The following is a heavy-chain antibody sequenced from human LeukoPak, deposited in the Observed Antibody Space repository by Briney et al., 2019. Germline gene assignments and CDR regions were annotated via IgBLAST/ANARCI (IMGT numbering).Heavy chain of an antibody. V-gene: IGHV4-59*01. D-gene: IGHD4-17*01. J-gene: IGHJ5*02. Sequence: PSETLSLTCTVSGGSISSYYWSWIRQPPGKGLEWIGYIYYSGSTNYNPSLKSRVTISVDTSKNQFSLKLSSVTAADTAVYYCARDRPNYGDLRGVGWLDPWGQGTLVTVSS. CDR2: IYYSGST. CDR3: ARDRPNYGDLRGVGWLDP. CDR1: GGSISSYY.